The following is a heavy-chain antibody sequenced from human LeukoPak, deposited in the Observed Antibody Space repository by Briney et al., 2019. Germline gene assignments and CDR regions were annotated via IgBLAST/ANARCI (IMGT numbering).Heavy chain of an antibody. CDR1: GFSFSRYA. D-gene: IGHD3-10*01. V-gene: IGHV3-30-3*01. CDR3: ARGYYYGSGSSPWYFDY. CDR2: ISYHGSDK. J-gene: IGHJ4*02. Sequence: GGSLRLSCAASGFSFSRYAMHWIRQAPGKGLEWVAVISYHGSDKYCADSVKGRFTISRDNSKNTLYLQMNGLRAEDTAVYYCARGYYYGSGSSPWYFDYWGQGTLVTVSS.